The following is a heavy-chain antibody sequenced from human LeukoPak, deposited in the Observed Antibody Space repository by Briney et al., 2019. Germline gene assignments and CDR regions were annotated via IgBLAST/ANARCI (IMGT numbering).Heavy chain of an antibody. V-gene: IGHV3-74*01. J-gene: IGHJ4*02. Sequence: GGSLRLSCAASGFTFSAYYLHWVRQAPGEGLVWVARISADGTTTTYADSVKGRFTFSRDNAKNTMYLQMNSLRAEDTAVYYCTSFRGYGGYDPVWDQGTRVTVSS. CDR2: ISADGTTT. CDR1: GFTFSAYY. D-gene: IGHD5-12*01. CDR3: TSFRGYGGYDPV.